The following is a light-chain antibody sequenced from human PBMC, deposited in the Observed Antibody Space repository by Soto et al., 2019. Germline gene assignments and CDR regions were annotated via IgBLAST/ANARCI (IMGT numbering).Light chain of an antibody. V-gene: IGLV1-44*01. CDR2: SND. Sequence: QSVLTQSPSASGTPGQRVAISCSGANSNIGSNAVNWYHQRPGTAPKLLIHSNDQRPSGLPDRFSGSKSGASASLVISGLQSEDEDDYYCASWDDSLNGWVFGGGTKLTVL. J-gene: IGLJ3*02. CDR1: NSNIGSNA. CDR3: ASWDDSLNGWV.